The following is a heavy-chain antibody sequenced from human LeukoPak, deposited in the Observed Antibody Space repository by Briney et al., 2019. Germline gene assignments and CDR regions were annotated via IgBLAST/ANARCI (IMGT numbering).Heavy chain of an antibody. CDR3: AKDALYSSSWYGDPRY. Sequence: GGSLRLSCAASGFTFSSYGMHWVRQAPGKGLEWVAVISYDGGNKYYADSVKGRFTISRDNSKNTLYLQMNSLRAEDTAVYYCAKDALYSSSWYGDPRYWGQGTLVTVSS. CDR1: GFTFSSYG. CDR2: ISYDGGNK. V-gene: IGHV3-30*18. D-gene: IGHD6-13*01. J-gene: IGHJ4*02.